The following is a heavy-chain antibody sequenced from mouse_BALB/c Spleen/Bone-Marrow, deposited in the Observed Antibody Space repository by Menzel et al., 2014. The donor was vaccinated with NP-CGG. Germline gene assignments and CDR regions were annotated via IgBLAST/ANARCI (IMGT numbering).Heavy chain of an antibody. CDR2: ILPGSGST. V-gene: IGHV1-9*01. CDR1: GYTFSSYW. Sequence: VKISCKATGYTFSSYWIEWVKQRPGHGLEWIGEILPGSGSTNYNEKFKGKATFTADTSSNTAYMQLSSLTSEDSAVYYCAREDGLWYFDVWGAGTTVTVSS. D-gene: IGHD1-1*01. J-gene: IGHJ1*01. CDR3: AREDGLWYFDV.